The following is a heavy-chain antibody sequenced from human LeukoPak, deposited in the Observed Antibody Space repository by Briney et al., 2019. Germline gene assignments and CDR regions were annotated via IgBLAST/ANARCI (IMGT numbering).Heavy chain of an antibody. CDR2: IWFDGSNK. V-gene: IGHV3-33*01. Sequence: GGSLRLSCSASRFTFSNYGMHWVRQAPGKGLQWVAFIWFDGSNKYYADSVKGRFTISRDNSENTLYLQINSLRAEDTAVYYCAREYSPDIVVVVAAVVPFDIWGQGTMVTVSS. D-gene: IGHD2-15*01. CDR1: RFTFSNYG. J-gene: IGHJ3*02. CDR3: AREYSPDIVVVVAAVVPFDI.